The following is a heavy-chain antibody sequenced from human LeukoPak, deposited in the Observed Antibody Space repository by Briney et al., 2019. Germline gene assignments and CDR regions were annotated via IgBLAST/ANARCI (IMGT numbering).Heavy chain of an antibody. CDR2: ISFNGGST. V-gene: IGHV3-64*01. Sequence: PGGSLRLSCTASGFTFGDYAMSWFRQAPGKGLEYVSAISFNGGSTYYANSVKGRFTISRDNSKNTLYLQMGSLRAEDMAVYYCARVRYSGYDQYDYYYYGMDVWGQGTTVTVSS. CDR3: ARVRYSGYDQYDYYYYGMDV. J-gene: IGHJ6*02. D-gene: IGHD5-12*01. CDR1: GFTFGDYA.